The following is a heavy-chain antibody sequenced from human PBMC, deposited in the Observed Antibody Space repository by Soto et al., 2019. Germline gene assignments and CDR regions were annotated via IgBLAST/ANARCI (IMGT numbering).Heavy chain of an antibody. V-gene: IGHV4-39*01. CDR3: ARGIYITLSTYNWFDP. J-gene: IGHJ5*02. CDR2: IYYSGST. CDR1: GGSISSSSYY. Sequence: SETLSLTCTVSGGSISSSSYYWGWIRQPPGKGLEWIGSIYYSGSTYYNPSLKSRVTISVDTSKNQFSLKLSSVTAADTAVYYCARGIYITLSTYNWFDPWGQGTLVTVAS. D-gene: IGHD3-3*01.